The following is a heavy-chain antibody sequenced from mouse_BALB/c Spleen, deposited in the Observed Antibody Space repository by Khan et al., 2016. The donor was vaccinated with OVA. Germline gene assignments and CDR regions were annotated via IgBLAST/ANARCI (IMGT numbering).Heavy chain of an antibody. CDR3: ARDGGGFDSYYFDY. CDR1: GISITTGNYR. J-gene: IGHJ2*01. Sequence: EVELVESGPGLVKPSQTVSLTCTVTGISITTGNYRWSWIRHFPGNKLEWIGYLFYSGTTTYNPSLTSRTSITRDTSKNRFFLEMNSLTTEDTATYYCARDGGGFDSYYFDYCGQGTILTVSS. CDR2: LFYSGTT. V-gene: IGHV3-5*02. D-gene: IGHD2-2*01.